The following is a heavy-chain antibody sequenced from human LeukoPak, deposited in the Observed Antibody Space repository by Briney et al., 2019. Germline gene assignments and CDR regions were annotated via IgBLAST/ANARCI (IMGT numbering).Heavy chain of an antibody. CDR2: LNSDGSST. CDR1: GFTFSSYW. D-gene: IGHD1-7*01. Sequence: PGGSLRLSCAASGFTFSSYWMHWVRQAPGKGLVWVSCLNSDGSSTRYADSVRGRFTIFRDNAKNTLYLQMNSLRAEDTAVYYCATGNYHAFDIWGQGTMVTVSS. J-gene: IGHJ3*02. V-gene: IGHV3-74*01. CDR3: ATGNYHAFDI.